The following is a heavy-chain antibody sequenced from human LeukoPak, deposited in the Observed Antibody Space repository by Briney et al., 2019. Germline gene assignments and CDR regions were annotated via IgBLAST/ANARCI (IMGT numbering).Heavy chain of an antibody. CDR1: GFTFSSYA. Sequence: HTGGSLRLSCAASGFTFSSYAMSWVRQAPGKGLEWVSAISGSGGSTYYADSVKGRFTISRDNSKNTLYLQMNSLRAEDTAVYYCAKDVNWDRQIYYFDYWGQGTLVTVSS. J-gene: IGHJ4*02. D-gene: IGHD7-27*01. CDR3: AKDVNWDRQIYYFDY. V-gene: IGHV3-23*01. CDR2: ISGSGGST.